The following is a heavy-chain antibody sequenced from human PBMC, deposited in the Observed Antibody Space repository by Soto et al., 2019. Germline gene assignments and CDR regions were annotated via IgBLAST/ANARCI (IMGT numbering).Heavy chain of an antibody. CDR2: IIPIFGTP. CDR3: ARDRDDYGSGNYYNRIDF. D-gene: IGHD3-10*01. J-gene: IGHJ4*02. CDR1: GGIFSTYA. Sequence: GASVKVSCKASGGIFSTYAISWLRQAPGQGLEWMGGIIPIFGTPNYAQGFQGRVTITADESTTTSYMELSRLKSEDTAVYYCARDRDDYGSGNYYNRIDFWGQGTLVTVS. V-gene: IGHV1-69*13.